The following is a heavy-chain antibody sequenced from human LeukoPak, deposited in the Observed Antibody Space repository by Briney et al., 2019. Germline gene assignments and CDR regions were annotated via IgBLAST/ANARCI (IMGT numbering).Heavy chain of an antibody. D-gene: IGHD3-16*02. J-gene: IGHJ4*02. CDR3: ARNINAFGGVIAAFDS. V-gene: IGHV5-51*01. CDR1: GYSFTSHW. CDR2: IYPGDSDT. Sequence: KDGEPLKISCQASGYSFTSHWIGWVRQMPGKGLEWMGIIYPGDSDTRYSPSFQGQVTISVDKSISTAYLQWSSLKASDTAIYFCARNINAFGGVIAAFDSWGQGTLVTVSS.